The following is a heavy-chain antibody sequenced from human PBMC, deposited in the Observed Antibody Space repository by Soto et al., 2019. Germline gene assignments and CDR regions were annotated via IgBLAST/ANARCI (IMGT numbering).Heavy chain of an antibody. Sequence: GGSLRLSCAASGFTFSSYNMNWVRQSPGKGLEWVSSISSSISYMFYADSVKGRFTVSRDNAKNSLVLQMNSLRAEDTAVYYCARDQRAFCSGSNRPSSFDYWGQGVMVTVSS. CDR3: ARDQRAFCSGSNRPSSFDY. CDR2: ISSSISYM. V-gene: IGHV3-21*01. CDR1: GFTFSSYN. D-gene: IGHD2-15*01. J-gene: IGHJ4*02.